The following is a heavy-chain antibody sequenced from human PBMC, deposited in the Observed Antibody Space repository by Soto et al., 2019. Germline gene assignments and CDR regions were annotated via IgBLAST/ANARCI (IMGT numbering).Heavy chain of an antibody. J-gene: IGHJ3*02. CDR2: MNPNSGNT. D-gene: IGHD3-3*01. CDR3: ARVSSEGVTIFGVVIIRRNAFDI. Sequence: GASVKVSCKASGYTFTSYGINWVRQATGQGLEWMGWMNPNSGNTGYAQKYQGRVTMTRNTSISTAYMELSSLRSEDTAVYYCARVSSEGVTIFGVVIIRRNAFDIWGQGTMVTVSS. CDR1: GYTFTSYG. V-gene: IGHV1-8*01.